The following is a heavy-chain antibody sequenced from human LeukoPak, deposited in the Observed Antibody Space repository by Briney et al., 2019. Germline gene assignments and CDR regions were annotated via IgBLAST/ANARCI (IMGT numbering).Heavy chain of an antibody. D-gene: IGHD1-26*01. CDR1: GFTFSTYP. V-gene: IGHV3-30*04. CDR2: ISYDGSNK. Sequence: PGGSLRLSCAASGFTFSTYPMHWVRQAPGKGLEWVAVISYDGSNKYYADSVKGRFTISRDNSKNTLYLQMNSLRAEDTAVYYCARDRLSLVGATTDFDYWGQGTLVTVS. J-gene: IGHJ4*02. CDR3: ARDRLSLVGATTDFDY.